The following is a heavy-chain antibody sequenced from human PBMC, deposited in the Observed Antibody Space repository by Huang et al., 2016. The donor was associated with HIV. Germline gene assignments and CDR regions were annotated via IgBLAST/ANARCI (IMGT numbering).Heavy chain of an antibody. V-gene: IGHV3-49*03. CDR1: GFIFNDFA. J-gene: IGHJ6*03. CDR3: SPTGDDYFYYYMDV. D-gene: IGHD4-17*01. CDR2: VRSIAFGGAS. Sequence: VESGGDAVQSGRSLRLSCRGSGFIFNDFAINWFRQSPRKGREWIGVVRSIAFGGASKRAPSVKDRFSVSRDEAKNVAFLQMENLQVDDTAVYYCSPTGDDYFYYYMDVWGNGTTVIVS.